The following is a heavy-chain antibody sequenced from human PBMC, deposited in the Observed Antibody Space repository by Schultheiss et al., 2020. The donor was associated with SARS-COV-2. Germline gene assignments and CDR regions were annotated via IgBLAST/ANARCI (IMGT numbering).Heavy chain of an antibody. CDR3: ARHRRTSGRASAFDI. V-gene: IGHV4-4*07. J-gene: IGHJ3*02. CDR2: IYTSGST. D-gene: IGHD1-26*01. Sequence: SETLSLTCTVSGGSISSYYWSWIRQPPGKGLEWIGRIYTSGSTNYNPSLKSRVTMSVDTSKNQFSLKLSSVTAADTAVYYCARHRRTSGRASAFDIWGQGTMVTVSS. CDR1: GGSISSYY.